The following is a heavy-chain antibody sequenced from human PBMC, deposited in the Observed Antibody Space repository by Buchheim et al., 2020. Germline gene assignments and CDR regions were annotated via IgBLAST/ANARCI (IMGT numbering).Heavy chain of an antibody. J-gene: IGHJ4*02. D-gene: IGHD2-15*01. CDR2: IYYSGST. V-gene: IGHV4-39*01. CDR3: ASPLLGYCSGGSCYSVRGVRGVTDY. CDR1: GGSISSSSYY. Sequence: QLQLQESGPGLVKPSETLSLTCTVSGGSISSSSYYWGWIRQPPGKGLEWIGSIYYSGSTYYTPSLKSRVTISVDTSKNQFSLKLSSVTAADTAVYYCASPLLGYCSGGSCYSVRGVRGVTDYWGQGTL.